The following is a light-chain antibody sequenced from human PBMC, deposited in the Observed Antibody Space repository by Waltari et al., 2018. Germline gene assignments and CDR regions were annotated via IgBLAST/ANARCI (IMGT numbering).Light chain of an antibody. CDR3: QQRSNWTPHT. V-gene: IGKV3-11*01. CDR2: DAS. CDR1: QSVGSY. J-gene: IGKJ2*01. Sequence: EIVLTQSPDTLSLSPGDTATLSCRASQSVGSYLAWYQHKPGQPPRLLIYDASNRATGVPARFHGSGSGTDFTLNISSLEAEDFAVYYCQQRSNWTPHTFGQGARLEIK.